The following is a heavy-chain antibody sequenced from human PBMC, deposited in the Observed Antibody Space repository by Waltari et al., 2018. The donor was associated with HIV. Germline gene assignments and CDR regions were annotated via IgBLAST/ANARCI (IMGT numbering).Heavy chain of an antibody. CDR3: ARTTIFGVDTYYFDY. Sequence: QVQLVQSGAEVKQPGASVKVSCTASGYTFSRYAITWVRQAPGQGLKWLGWISAFSGNTKYAREVQGRATMTTDTSTNTAYMELESLTSDDTAIFYCARTTIFGVDTYYFDYWGQGTLVTVSS. J-gene: IGHJ4*02. V-gene: IGHV1-18*01. CDR2: ISAFSGNT. D-gene: IGHD3-3*01. CDR1: GYTFSRYA.